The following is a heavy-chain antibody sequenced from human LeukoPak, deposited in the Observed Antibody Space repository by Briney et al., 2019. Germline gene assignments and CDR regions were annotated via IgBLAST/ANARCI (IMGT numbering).Heavy chain of an antibody. Sequence: GGSLRLSCAGSGFTFSSYWMSWVRQAPGKGLEWVANIKEDGSEKYYVDSVKGRFTISRDNAKNSLYLQMNSLRVEDTAVYYCARALAVAGTGYWGQGTLVTVSS. V-gene: IGHV3-7*01. CDR2: IKEDGSEK. CDR1: GFTFSSYW. CDR3: ARALAVAGTGY. D-gene: IGHD6-19*01. J-gene: IGHJ4*02.